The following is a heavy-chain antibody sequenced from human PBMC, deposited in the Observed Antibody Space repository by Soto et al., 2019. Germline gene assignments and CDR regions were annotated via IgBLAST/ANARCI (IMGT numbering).Heavy chain of an antibody. J-gene: IGHJ6*02. CDR3: ARDGVDTATGYYYGMDV. CDR2: ISAYNGNT. CDR1: GYTFTSYG. V-gene: IGHV1-18*01. D-gene: IGHD5-18*01. Sequence: QVQLVQSGAEVKKPGASVKVSCKASGYTFTSYGISWVRQAPGQGLEWMGWISAYNGNTNYAQKLQGRVTMTTDTSTSTADMELRRLRSDDTAVYYCARDGVDTATGYYYGMDVWGQGTTVTVSS.